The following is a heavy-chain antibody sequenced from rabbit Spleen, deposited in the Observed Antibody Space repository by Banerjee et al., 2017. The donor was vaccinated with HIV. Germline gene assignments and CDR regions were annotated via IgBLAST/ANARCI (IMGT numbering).Heavy chain of an antibody. J-gene: IGHJ6*01. D-gene: IGHD8-1*01. CDR2: INIVTGKD. V-gene: IGHV1S45*01. CDR1: GVSFRDKDV. CDR3: ARATGSSFSSYGMDL. Sequence: ELLEESGGGLVNPEGSLTLTCKASGVSFRDKDVMCWVRQAPGKGLEWIACINIVTGKDVYATWAKGRFIMSRTSSTTVTLQMTSLTVADTATYFCARATGSSFSSYGMDLWGPGTLVPVS.